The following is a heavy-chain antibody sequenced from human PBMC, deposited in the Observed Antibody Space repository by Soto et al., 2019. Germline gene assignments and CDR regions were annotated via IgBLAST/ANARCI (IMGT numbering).Heavy chain of an antibody. V-gene: IGHV4-30-4*01. CDR1: GGSISSGYYY. CDR3: AREIHDYGDYAGWFDP. CDR2: IYYSGST. J-gene: IGHJ5*02. Sequence: SETLSLTCTVSGGSISSGYYYWSWIRQPPGKGLEWIGYIYYSGSTYYNPSLKSRVTISVDTSKNQFSLKLSSVTAADTAVYYCAREIHDYGDYAGWFDPWGQGTLVTVCS. D-gene: IGHD4-17*01.